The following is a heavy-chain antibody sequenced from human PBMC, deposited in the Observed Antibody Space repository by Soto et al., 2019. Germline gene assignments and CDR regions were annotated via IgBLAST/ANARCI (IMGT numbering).Heavy chain of an antibody. V-gene: IGHV1-69*02. Sequence: QVQLVHSGAAVKKPGSSVKVSCKASGGTFSSYMISWVRQAPGQGLEWMGRIIPILGVTNYAQKFQGRVTIIADKSTNTAYMELSSLKSEDTAVYYCARGWWGSALTGGVDSWGQGTLVTVSS. J-gene: IGHJ4*02. CDR2: IIPILGVT. CDR3: ARGWWGSALTGGVDS. D-gene: IGHD7-27*01. CDR1: GGTFSSYM.